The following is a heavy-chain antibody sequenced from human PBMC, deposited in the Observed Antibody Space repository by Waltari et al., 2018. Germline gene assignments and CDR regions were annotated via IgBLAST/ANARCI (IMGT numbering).Heavy chain of an antibody. CDR3: ARGPSGYSYGGEAFDI. D-gene: IGHD5-18*01. CDR2: TRNKANSYTT. V-gene: IGHV3-72*01. Sequence: EVQLVESGGGLVQPGGSLRLSCAASGFTFSDHYMDWVRQAPGKGLEWVGRTRNKANSYTTEYAASVKGRFTISRDDSKNSLYLQMNSLKTEDTAVYYCARGPSGYSYGGEAFDIWGQGTMVTVSS. J-gene: IGHJ3*02. CDR1: GFTFSDHY.